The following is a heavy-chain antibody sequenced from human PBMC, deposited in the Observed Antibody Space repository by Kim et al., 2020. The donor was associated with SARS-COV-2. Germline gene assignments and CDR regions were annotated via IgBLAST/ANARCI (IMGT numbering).Heavy chain of an antibody. Sequence: SETLSLTCAVYGGSFSGYYWSWIRQPPGKGLEWIGEINHSGSTNYNPSLKSRVTISVDTSKNQFSLKLSSVTAVDTAVYYCARVRSSRFIIFYYYGMDVWGQGTTVTVSS. CDR3: ARVRSSRFIIFYYYGMDV. J-gene: IGHJ6*02. CDR2: INHSGST. CDR1: GGSFSGYY. V-gene: IGHV4-34*01. D-gene: IGHD6-13*01.